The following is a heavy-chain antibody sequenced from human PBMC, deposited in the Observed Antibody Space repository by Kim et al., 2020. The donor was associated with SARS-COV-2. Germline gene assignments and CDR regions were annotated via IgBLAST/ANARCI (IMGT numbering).Heavy chain of an antibody. CDR2: ISWNSGSI. CDR1: GFTFDDYA. V-gene: IGHV3-9*01. J-gene: IGHJ4*02. Sequence: GGSLRLSCAASGFTFDDYAMHWVRQAPGKGLEWVSGISWNSGSIGYADSVKGRFTISRDNAKNSLYLQMNSLRAEDTALYYCAKDTEISIAAAALDYWGQGTLVTVSS. CDR3: AKDTEISIAAAALDY. D-gene: IGHD6-13*01.